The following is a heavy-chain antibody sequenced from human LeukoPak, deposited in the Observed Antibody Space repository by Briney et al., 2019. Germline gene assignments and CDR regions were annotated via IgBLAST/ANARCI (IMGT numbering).Heavy chain of an antibody. CDR3: AKGEAWYNWFDS. D-gene: IGHD1-26*01. CDR2: ISGSGGST. Sequence: PGGSLRLSCAASGFSFSGYAMSWVRQAPGKGLEWVSGISGSGGSTYYADSVKGRITISRDSSKSTLYLQMNSLRAEDTALYYCAKGEAWYNWFDSWGQGTLVTVSS. CDR1: GFSFSGYA. V-gene: IGHV3-23*01. J-gene: IGHJ5*01.